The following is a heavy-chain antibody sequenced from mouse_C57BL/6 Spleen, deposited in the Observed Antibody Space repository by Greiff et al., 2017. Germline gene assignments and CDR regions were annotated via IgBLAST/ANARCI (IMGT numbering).Heavy chain of an antibody. CDR1: GYTFTDYY. Sequence: QVQLKQSGAELVKPGASVKISCKASGYTFTDYYINWVKQRPGQGLGWIGKLGPGSGSTYYNEKFKGKATLTADKSSSTAYMQLSSLTSEDSAVYFCASPSYYYGRTLFAYWGRGTLVTVSA. J-gene: IGHJ3*01. V-gene: IGHV1-77*01. CDR3: ASPSYYYGRTLFAY. D-gene: IGHD1-1*01. CDR2: LGPGSGST.